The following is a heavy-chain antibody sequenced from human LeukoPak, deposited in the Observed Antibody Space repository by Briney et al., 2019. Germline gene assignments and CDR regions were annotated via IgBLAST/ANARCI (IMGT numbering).Heavy chain of an antibody. Sequence: SETLSLTCTVSGGSISSSSYYWGWIRQPPGKGLEWIGSIYYSGSTYYNPSLKSRVTISVDTSKNQFSLKLSSVTAADTAVYYCARDERWLQPFDYWGQGTLVTVSS. J-gene: IGHJ4*02. CDR3: ARDERWLQPFDY. CDR1: GGSISSSSYY. CDR2: IYYSGST. V-gene: IGHV4-39*07. D-gene: IGHD5-24*01.